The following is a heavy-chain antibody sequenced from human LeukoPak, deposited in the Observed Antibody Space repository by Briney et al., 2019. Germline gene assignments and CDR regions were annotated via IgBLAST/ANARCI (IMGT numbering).Heavy chain of an antibody. V-gene: IGHV4-59*01. CDR1: GGSISSYY. CDR3: ARDHHYYYYMDV. CDR2: IYYSGST. J-gene: IGHJ6*03. Sequence: SETLSLTCTVSGGSISSYYWSWIRQPPGKGLEWIGYIYYSGSTNYNPSLKSRVTISVDTSKNQFSLKLSSVTAADTAVYYCARDHHYYYYMDVWGKGTTVTVSS.